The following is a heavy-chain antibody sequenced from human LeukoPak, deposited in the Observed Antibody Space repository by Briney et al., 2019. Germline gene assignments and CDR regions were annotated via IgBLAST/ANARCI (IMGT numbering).Heavy chain of an antibody. CDR3: ARSKTRNDAFDI. J-gene: IGHJ3*02. CDR1: GGSISGSSYY. V-gene: IGHV4-61*05. CDR2: IYYSGST. Sequence: SETLSLTCTVSGGSISGSSYYWGWIRQPPGKGLEWIGYIYYSGSTNYNPSLKSRVTISVDTSKNQFSLKLSSVTAADTAVYYCARSKTRNDAFDIWGQGTMVTVSS. D-gene: IGHD4-11*01.